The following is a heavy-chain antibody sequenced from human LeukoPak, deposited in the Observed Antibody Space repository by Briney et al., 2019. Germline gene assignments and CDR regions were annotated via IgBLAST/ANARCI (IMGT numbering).Heavy chain of an antibody. V-gene: IGHV3-23*01. CDR2: IGYTGDST. D-gene: IGHD4-23*01. J-gene: IGHJ3*02. Sequence: GSLRLSFAASGFTFSSYAMNWVRQAPGKGLEWASGIGYTGDSTFYADSVKGRFTVPRDSSKNTLFLHMNSLRAEDTALYYCAKSPTVDAAFDIWGQGTMVTVSS. CDR3: AKSPTVDAAFDI. CDR1: GFTFSSYA.